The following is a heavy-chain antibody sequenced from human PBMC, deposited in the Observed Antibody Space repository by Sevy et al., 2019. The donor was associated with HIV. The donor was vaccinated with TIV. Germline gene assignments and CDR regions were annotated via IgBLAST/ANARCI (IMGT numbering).Heavy chain of an antibody. J-gene: IGHJ2*01. Sequence: GGSLRLSCAASGFTFTDYDMHWVRQGSGRGLEWVSGISPVDDTNYPDFLKGRFTISRENAKKSLFLKINILRAEDTAVYYCVRACGTFDSYWYFDLWGRGTLVTVSS. D-gene: IGHD1-26*01. CDR3: VRACGTFDSYWYFDL. V-gene: IGHV3-13*01. CDR2: ISPVDDT. CDR1: GFTFTDYD.